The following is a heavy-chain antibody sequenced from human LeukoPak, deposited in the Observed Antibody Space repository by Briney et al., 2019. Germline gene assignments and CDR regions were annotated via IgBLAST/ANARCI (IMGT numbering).Heavy chain of an antibody. D-gene: IGHD3-9*01. CDR2: IYCGGST. J-gene: IGHJ4*02. V-gene: IGHV3-66*01. Sequence: GGSLRLSHAASGFTVSSNYMSWVRQAPGKGLEWVSVIYCGGSTYYADSVKGRFTISRDNSKNTLYLQMNSLRAEDTAVYYCARVPTDYDILTGYYNYYFDYWGQGTLVTVSS. CDR3: ARVPTDYDILTGYYNYYFDY. CDR1: GFTVSSNY.